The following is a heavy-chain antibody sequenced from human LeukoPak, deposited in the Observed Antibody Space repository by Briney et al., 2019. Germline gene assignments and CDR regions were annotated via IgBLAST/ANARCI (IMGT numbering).Heavy chain of an antibody. Sequence: GGSLRLSCAASGFNFGSYGMHWVRQTPGKGLEWVSVISYDGSNEKYADSVKGRFIISRDDSKSTLYLQMNSLRPEDTALYHCARDLNYYFDYWGQGTLVTVSS. CDR1: GFNFGSYG. CDR3: ARDLNYYFDY. CDR2: ISYDGSNE. J-gene: IGHJ4*02. V-gene: IGHV3-30*03.